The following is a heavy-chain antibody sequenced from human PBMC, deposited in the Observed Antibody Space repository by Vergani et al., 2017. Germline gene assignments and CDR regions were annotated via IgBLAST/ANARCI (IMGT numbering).Heavy chain of an antibody. Sequence: EVQPVESGGVVVQPGGSPRLSCAASGFTFDDYTMHWVRQAPGKGLEWVSLISWVGGSTYYADSVKGRFTISRDNSKNSLYLQMNSLRTEDTALYYCAKGYSSSLYYFDYWGQGTLVTVSS. CDR1: GFTFDDYT. CDR3: AKGYSSSLYYFDY. D-gene: IGHD6-13*01. CDR2: ISWVGGST. J-gene: IGHJ4*02. V-gene: IGHV3-43*01.